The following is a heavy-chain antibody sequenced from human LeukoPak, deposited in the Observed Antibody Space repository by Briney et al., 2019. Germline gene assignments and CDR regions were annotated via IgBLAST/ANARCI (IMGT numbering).Heavy chain of an antibody. CDR3: AKAYSLTTLVTPAFDF. J-gene: IGHJ4*02. CDR1: GFTFSNYW. Sequence: NPGGSLRLSCAASGFTFSNYWMTWVRQAPGKGLEWVANIRQDGSEKYYADSVKGRFTISRDNAKNSLYLQMNSLRAEDTAVYYCAKAYSLTTLVTPAFDFCGEGTLVTVSS. D-gene: IGHD4-23*01. V-gene: IGHV3-7*05. CDR2: IRQDGSEK.